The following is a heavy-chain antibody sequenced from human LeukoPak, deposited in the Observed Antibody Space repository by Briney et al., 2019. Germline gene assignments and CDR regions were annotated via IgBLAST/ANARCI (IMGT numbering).Heavy chain of an antibody. J-gene: IGHJ4*02. CDR2: ISYDGSNK. V-gene: IGHV3-30-3*01. CDR1: GFTFSSYA. Sequence: GRSLRLSCAASGFTFSSYAMHWVRQAPGKGLEWVAVISYDGSNKYYADSVKGRFTISRDNSKNTLYLQMNSLRAEDTAVYYCARDVLVVAITTVDYWGQGTLVTVSS. D-gene: IGHD3-22*01. CDR3: ARDVLVVAITTVDY.